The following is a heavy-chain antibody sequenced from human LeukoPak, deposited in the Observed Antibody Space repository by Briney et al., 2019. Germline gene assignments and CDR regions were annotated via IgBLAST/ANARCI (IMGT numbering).Heavy chain of an antibody. D-gene: IGHD6-13*01. CDR1: GYSISSGYY. CDR3: ARADYSSTWSHDYYYMDV. CDR2: IYHSGST. J-gene: IGHJ6*03. V-gene: IGHV4-38-2*02. Sequence: SETLSLTCTVSGYSISSGYYWGWRRQPPGKGLEWIESIYHSGSTYYNPSLKSRVTISVDTSKNQFSLKLSSVTAADTAVYYCARADYSSTWSHDYYYMDVWGKGTTVTVSS.